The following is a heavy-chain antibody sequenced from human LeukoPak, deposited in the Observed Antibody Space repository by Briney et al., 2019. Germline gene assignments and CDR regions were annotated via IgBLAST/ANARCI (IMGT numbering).Heavy chain of an antibody. CDR3: VRGGPSTWS. CDR2: INDDGSDT. CDR1: GFTFKLYW. J-gene: IGHJ5*02. V-gene: IGHV3-74*01. Sequence: PGGSLRLSCAASGFTFKLYWMHWVRQVPGKRPVWVSRINDDGSDTIYADSVRGRFTISRDDAKNTVYLQMNNLRAGDTAVYYCVRGGPSTWSWGQGTLVTVSS. D-gene: IGHD2-15*01.